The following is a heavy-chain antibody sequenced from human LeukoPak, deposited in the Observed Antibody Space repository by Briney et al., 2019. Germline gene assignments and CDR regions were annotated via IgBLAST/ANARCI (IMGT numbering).Heavy chain of an antibody. Sequence: ASVKVSCKASGGTFSSYAISGVRQAPGQGLEWMGRIIPIFGIANYAQKFQGRVTITADKSTSTAYMELSSLRSEDTAVYYCARVVTPHDAFDIWGQGTMVTVSS. V-gene: IGHV1-69*04. CDR3: ARVVTPHDAFDI. D-gene: IGHD5-18*01. J-gene: IGHJ3*02. CDR2: IIPIFGIA. CDR1: GGTFSSYA.